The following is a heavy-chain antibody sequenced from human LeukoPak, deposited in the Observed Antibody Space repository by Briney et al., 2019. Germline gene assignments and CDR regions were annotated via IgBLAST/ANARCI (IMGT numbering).Heavy chain of an antibody. CDR2: IYYSGST. V-gene: IGHV4-59*08. J-gene: IGHJ4*02. CDR3: ASSIIVTRSKFDY. D-gene: IGHD1/OR15-1a*01. CDR1: GGSISNYY. Sequence: SETLSLTCTVSGGSISNYYLNWIRQPPGKGLEWVGHIYYSGSTSYNPSLKSRVTISVDTSKNHFSLKLSSVTAADTAVNSCASSIIVTRSKFDYWGQGTLVTVSS.